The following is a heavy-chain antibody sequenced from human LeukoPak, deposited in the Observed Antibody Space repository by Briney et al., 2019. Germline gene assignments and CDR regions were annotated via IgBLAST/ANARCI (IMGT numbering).Heavy chain of an antibody. J-gene: IGHJ3*02. CDR1: GFTFSSYE. V-gene: IGHV3-48*03. CDR3: VRGGYCSGGTCYPFNAFDS. CDR2: ISSGVSST. Sequence: PGGSLRLSCAASGFTFSSYEMNWVRQAPGKGLEWVSYISSGVSSTHYADSVKGRFTISRDNAKNSLYLQMNSLRAEDTAAYSCVRGGYCSGGTCYPFNAFDSWGQGTMVTVSS. D-gene: IGHD2-15*01.